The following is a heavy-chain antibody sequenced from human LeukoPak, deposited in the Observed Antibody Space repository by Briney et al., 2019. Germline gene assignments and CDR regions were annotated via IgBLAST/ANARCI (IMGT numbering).Heavy chain of an antibody. CDR1: GGTFSSYA. D-gene: IGHD6-19*01. CDR3: ARDHRIAVAEYYFDY. Sequence: SVKVSCKASGGTFSSYAISWVRQAPGQGLEWMGGIIPIFGTANYAQKFQGRVTITADESTSTAYMELSSLRSEDTAVYYCARDHRIAVAEYYFDYWGQGTLVTVSS. CDR2: IIPIFGTA. J-gene: IGHJ4*02. V-gene: IGHV1-69*13.